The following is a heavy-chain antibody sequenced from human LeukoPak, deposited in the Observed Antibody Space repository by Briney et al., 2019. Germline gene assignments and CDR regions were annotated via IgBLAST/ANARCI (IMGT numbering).Heavy chain of an antibody. D-gene: IGHD5-18*01. V-gene: IGHV1-2*02. CDR3: ARVDSYGSNAFDI. CDR1: GYTFTGYY. Sequence: GASVKVSCKASGYTFTGYYMHWVRQAPGQGLEWMGWINPNSGGTNYAQRFQGRVTMTRDTSISTAYMELSRLRSDDTAVYYCARVDSYGSNAFDIWGQGTTVTVSS. J-gene: IGHJ3*02. CDR2: INPNSGGT.